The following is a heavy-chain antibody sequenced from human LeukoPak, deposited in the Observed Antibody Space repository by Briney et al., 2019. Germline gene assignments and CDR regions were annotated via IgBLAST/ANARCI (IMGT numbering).Heavy chain of an antibody. CDR1: EFPCIRYA. D-gene: IGHD3-10*01. CDR2: LNRRGGST. V-gene: IGHV3-23*01. J-gene: IGHJ6*04. Sequence: GGSLRLSALCTEFPCIRYAMTWVRPAPGTWVEGVSALNRRGGSTYYADSGRGRFTIARDNSKTPLYLQMNSLRAEDTAVYYWAKASAGSGRALYYYGMDVWGKGTTVTASS. CDR3: AKASAGSGRALYYYGMDV.